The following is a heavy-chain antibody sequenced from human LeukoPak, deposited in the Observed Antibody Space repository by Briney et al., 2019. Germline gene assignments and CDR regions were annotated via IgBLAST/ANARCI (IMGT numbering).Heavy chain of an antibody. J-gene: IGHJ5*02. D-gene: IGHD4-11*01. CDR3: AKNGGYSNYVGYNWFDP. V-gene: IGHV3-23*01. CDR1: GFTFSSYA. Sequence: GGSLRLSCAASGFTFSSYAMSWVRQAPGKGLEWVSAISGSGGSTYYADSVKGRFTISRDNSKNTLYLQMNSLRAEGTAVYYCAKNGGYSNYVGYNWFDPWGQGTLVTVSS. CDR2: ISGSGGST.